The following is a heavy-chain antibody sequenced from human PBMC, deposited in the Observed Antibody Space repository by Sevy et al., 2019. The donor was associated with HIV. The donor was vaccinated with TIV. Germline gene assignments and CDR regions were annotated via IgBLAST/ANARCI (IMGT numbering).Heavy chain of an antibody. J-gene: IGHJ4*02. Sequence: GSLRLSCTVSGGSISSYYWSWIRQPPGKGLEWIGYIYYSGSTNYNPSLKSRVTISVDTSKNQFSLKLSSVTAADTPVYYCARVVGYYDSSGYYFDYWGQGTLVTVSS. CDR3: ARVVGYYDSSGYYFDY. CDR2: IYYSGST. V-gene: IGHV4-59*01. CDR1: GGSISSYY. D-gene: IGHD3-22*01.